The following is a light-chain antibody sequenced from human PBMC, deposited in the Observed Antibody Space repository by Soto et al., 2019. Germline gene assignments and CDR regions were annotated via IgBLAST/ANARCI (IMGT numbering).Light chain of an antibody. CDR3: SSFAGSRVLV. Sequence: QSDLTQPASVSGSPGQSITISCTGTSSDVGAYNYVSWYQQHPGKAPKLIIYEVSDRPSGVSNRFSGSKSGNTASLTISGLQAEDEADYYCSSFAGSRVLVLGGGTKLTV. CDR2: EVS. V-gene: IGLV2-14*03. J-gene: IGLJ2*01. CDR1: SSDVGAYNY.